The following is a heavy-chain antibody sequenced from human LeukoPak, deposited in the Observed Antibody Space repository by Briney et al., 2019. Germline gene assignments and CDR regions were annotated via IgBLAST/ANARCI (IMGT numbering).Heavy chain of an antibody. D-gene: IGHD3-10*01. J-gene: IGHJ6*03. CDR3: ARDLGYYYYMDV. CDR1: GFTFSSYA. Sequence: GGSLRLSCAASGFTFSSYAMHWVRQAPGKGLEWVAVISYDGSNKYYADSVKGRSTISRNNSKNTLYLQMNSLRAEDTAVCYCARDLGYYYYMDVWGKGTTVTVSS. V-gene: IGHV3-30*01. CDR2: ISYDGSNK.